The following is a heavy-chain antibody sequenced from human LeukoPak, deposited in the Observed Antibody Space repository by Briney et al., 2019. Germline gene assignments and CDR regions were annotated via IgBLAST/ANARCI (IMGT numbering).Heavy chain of an antibody. V-gene: IGHV1-2*02. CDR1: GYTSTSYY. D-gene: IGHD3-22*01. J-gene: IGHJ4*02. Sequence: ASVTVSCKASGYTSTSYYMHWVRQAPGQGLEWMGWINPNSGGTNYAQKFQGRVTMTRDTSISTAYMELSRLRSDDTAVYYCAGEPSYDSSGYYPFDYWGQGTLVTVSS. CDR3: AGEPSYDSSGYYPFDY. CDR2: INPNSGGT.